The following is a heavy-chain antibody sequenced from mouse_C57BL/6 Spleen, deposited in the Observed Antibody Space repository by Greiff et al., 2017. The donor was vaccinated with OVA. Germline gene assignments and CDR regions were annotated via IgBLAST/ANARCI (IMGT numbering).Heavy chain of an antibody. CDR2: IYPGSGST. V-gene: IGHV1-55*01. Sequence: VQLQQPGAELVKPGASVKMSCKASLPPLTIYRITWVKQRPGQGLEWIGDIYPGSGSTNYNEKFKSKATLTVDTSSSTAYMQLSSLTSEDSAVYYCAREGGAMDYWGQGTSVTVSS. CDR1: LPPLTIYR. J-gene: IGHJ4*01. CDR3: AREGGAMDY. D-gene: IGHD1-1*02.